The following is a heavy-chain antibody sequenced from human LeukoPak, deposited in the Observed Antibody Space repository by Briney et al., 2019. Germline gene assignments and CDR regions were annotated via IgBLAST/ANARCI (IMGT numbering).Heavy chain of an antibody. J-gene: IGHJ5*02. Sequence: SETLSLTCAFYGGSFSGYYWSWIRQPPGKGLGWIGEINHSGSTNYNPSLKSRVTISVDTSKNQFSLKLSSVTAVDTAVYYCARPSYSGSYLWGFDPWGQGTLVTVSS. V-gene: IGHV4-34*01. CDR2: INHSGST. CDR3: ARPSYSGSYLWGFDP. D-gene: IGHD1-26*01. CDR1: GGSFSGYY.